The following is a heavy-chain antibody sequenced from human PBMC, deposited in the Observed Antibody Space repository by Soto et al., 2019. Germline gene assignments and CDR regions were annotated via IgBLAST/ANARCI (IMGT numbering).Heavy chain of an antibody. J-gene: IGHJ4*02. V-gene: IGHV4-4*02. D-gene: IGHD3-10*01. CDR3: ARLVYDTRLNYMYFDF. CDR2: IFHDGTD. CDR1: GVSISSGNW. Sequence: SETLSLTCAVSGVSISSGNWWTWVRQSPQRGLEYIGEIFHDGTDNYYPSLERRVAISVETSKNQFSLKLTSVTAADTAIYFCARLVYDTRLNYMYFDFWGQGTLLTV.